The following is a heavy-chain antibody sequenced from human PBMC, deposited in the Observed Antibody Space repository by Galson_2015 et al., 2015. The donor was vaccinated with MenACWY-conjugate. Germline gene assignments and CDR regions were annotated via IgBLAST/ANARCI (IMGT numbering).Heavy chain of an antibody. CDR3: ARRDYGMDV. CDR2: IDPTDSYT. V-gene: IGHV5-10-1*04. CDR1: GYSFTSYW. Sequence: QSGAEVKKPGDSLRISCKGSGYSFTSYWITWVRQMPGKGLEWMGKIDPTDSYTNYSPSFEGQVTISVDKSISTAYLQWSSLKASDTAMYYCARRDYGMDVWGQGTTVTVSS. J-gene: IGHJ6*02.